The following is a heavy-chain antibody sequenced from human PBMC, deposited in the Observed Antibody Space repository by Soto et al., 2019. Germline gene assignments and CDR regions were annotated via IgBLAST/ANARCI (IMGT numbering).Heavy chain of an antibody. J-gene: IGHJ6*02. CDR3: ARVNGGGYYYYGMDV. Sequence: PSETLSLTCSVSRGSISSYYWTWIRQPPGKGLEWIGSIYYTGTTNYNPSLKNRVTMSVDTSKNHFSLKPNSVTAADTAVYFCARVNGGGYYYYGMDVWGQGTTVTVSS. CDR2: IYYTGTT. CDR1: RGSISSYY. V-gene: IGHV4-59*01. D-gene: IGHD2-8*01.